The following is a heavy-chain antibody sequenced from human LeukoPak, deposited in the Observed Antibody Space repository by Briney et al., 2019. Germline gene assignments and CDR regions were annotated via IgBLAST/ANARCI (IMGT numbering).Heavy chain of an antibody. CDR2: IDPSDSYT. CDR3: ARRGPGTTRFFDI. J-gene: IGHJ3*02. CDR1: GYSFTSYW. V-gene: IGHV5-10-1*01. Sequence: GESLKISCKGSGYSFTSYWISWVRQMPGKGLEWMGRIDPSDSYTNYSPSFQGHVTISADKSISTAYLQWSSLKASDTAMYYCARRGPGTTRFFDIWGQGKMVTVSS. D-gene: IGHD1-7*01.